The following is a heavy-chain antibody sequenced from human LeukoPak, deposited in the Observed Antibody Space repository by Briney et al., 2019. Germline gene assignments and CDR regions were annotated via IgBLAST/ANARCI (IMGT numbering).Heavy chain of an antibody. J-gene: IGHJ3*02. D-gene: IGHD5-18*01. CDR2: MNTKSGIT. Sequence: ASVKVSCKASGYTFTSYDINWVRQAPGQGLEWMGWMNTKSGITGYAQKFQGRVTITRNTSISTSYMELSSLRSEDTAVYYCARGLQLWPTMMFAFDIWGQRTMVTVSS. CDR1: GYTFTSYD. CDR3: ARGLQLWPTMMFAFDI. V-gene: IGHV1-8*03.